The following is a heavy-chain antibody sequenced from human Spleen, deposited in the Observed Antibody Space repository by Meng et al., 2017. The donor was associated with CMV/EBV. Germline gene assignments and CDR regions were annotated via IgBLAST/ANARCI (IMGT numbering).Heavy chain of an antibody. D-gene: IGHD5-12*01. V-gene: IGHV3-30-3*01. J-gene: IGHJ4*02. CDR1: GFTFRRYA. CDR2: ISYDGNNK. CDR3: ARGSRSGVVGTTFDY. Sequence: SGFTFRRYAMHWVRQAPGKGLEWVAVISYDGNNKFYADSVKGRFTLSRDNSRNTLYLQMNSLRDEDTAVYHCARGSRSGVVGTTFDYWGQGTLVTVSS.